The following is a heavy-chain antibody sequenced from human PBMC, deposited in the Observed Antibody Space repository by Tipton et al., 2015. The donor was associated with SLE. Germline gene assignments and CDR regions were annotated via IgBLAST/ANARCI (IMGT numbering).Heavy chain of an antibody. CDR3: ARQSMAARPDFDF. CDR2: INHSGST. J-gene: IGHJ4*02. V-gene: IGHV4-34*01. D-gene: IGHD6-6*01. Sequence: TLSLTCAVYGGSFSGYYWSWIRQPPGKGLEWIGEINHSGSTNYNSSLKSRVTISVDTSKNQFSLKLSSVTAADTAVYYCARQSMAARPDFDFWGQGTLVTVSS. CDR1: GGSFSGYY.